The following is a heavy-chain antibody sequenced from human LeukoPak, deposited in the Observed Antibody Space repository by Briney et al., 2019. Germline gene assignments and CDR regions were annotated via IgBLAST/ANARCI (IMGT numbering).Heavy chain of an antibody. CDR1: GFIFSDYY. J-gene: IGHJ4*02. CDR3: ARGGGYYPFDY. Sequence: GGSLRLSCAASGFIFSDYYMSWIRQAPGKGLEWVSYISSSGSPIHYANSVKGRFTISRDNAKNSLYLQMNSLRAEDTAVYYCARGGGYYPFDYWGQGTLVTVSS. D-gene: IGHD3-22*01. CDR2: ISSSGSPI. V-gene: IGHV3-11*04.